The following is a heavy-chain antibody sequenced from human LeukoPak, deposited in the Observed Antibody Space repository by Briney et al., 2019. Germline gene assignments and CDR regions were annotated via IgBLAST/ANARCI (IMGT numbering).Heavy chain of an antibody. D-gene: IGHD3-22*01. CDR3: ASQDSSGYLEN. Sequence: GGSLRLSCAASGFTFSSYGMHWVRQAPGKGLEWVAFIRYDESNKYYGDSVKGRFTISRDTSNNTLYLQMNSLRAEDTAVYYCASQDSSGYLENWGQGTLVTVSS. CDR1: GFTFSSYG. CDR2: IRYDESNK. V-gene: IGHV3-30*02. J-gene: IGHJ4*02.